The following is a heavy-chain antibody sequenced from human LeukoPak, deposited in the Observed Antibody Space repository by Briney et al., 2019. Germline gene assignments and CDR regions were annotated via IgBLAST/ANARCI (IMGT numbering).Heavy chain of an antibody. CDR1: GFTVSSNY. D-gene: IGHD5-24*01. V-gene: IGHV3-53*05. CDR2: IHSGGST. J-gene: IGHJ6*02. Sequence: GGSLRLSCAASGFTVSSNYMSWVRQAPGKGLEWVSVIHSGGSTYYADSVKGRFTTSRDNSKNTLYLQMNSLRAEDTAVYYCAKDAGYTYGMDVWGQGTTVTVSS. CDR3: AKDAGYTYGMDV.